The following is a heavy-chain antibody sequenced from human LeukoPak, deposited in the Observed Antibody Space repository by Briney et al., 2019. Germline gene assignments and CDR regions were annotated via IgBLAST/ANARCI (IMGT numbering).Heavy chain of an antibody. D-gene: IGHD1-20*01. CDR2: INPNSGGT. CDR1: GYTFTGYY. Sequence: VASVKVSCKASGYTFTGYYMHWVRQAPGQGLEWMGWINPNSGGTNYAQKFQGRVTMTRDTSISTAYMELSRLRSDDTAVYYCARVRPTRYNWNGAFYWCDPWGQGPLLTVSS. J-gene: IGHJ5*02. V-gene: IGHV1-2*02. CDR3: ARVRPTRYNWNGAFYWCDP.